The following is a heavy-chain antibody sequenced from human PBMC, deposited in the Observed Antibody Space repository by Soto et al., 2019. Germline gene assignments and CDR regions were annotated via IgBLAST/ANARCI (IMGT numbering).Heavy chain of an antibody. J-gene: IGHJ4*02. CDR3: ARGQRIGIITTWFDY. CDR1: VGSFSGYY. D-gene: IGHD3-22*01. V-gene: IGHV4-34*01. Sequence: QVQLQQWGAGLLKPSETLSLTCAVYVGSFSGYYWSWIHQPPGQGLEWVGDMNHSGSTNYNPSLKSRVTIXXDXSXNQFSLKLTSVTAADTAVYYCARGQRIGIITTWFDYWGQGTLVTVSS. CDR2: MNHSGST.